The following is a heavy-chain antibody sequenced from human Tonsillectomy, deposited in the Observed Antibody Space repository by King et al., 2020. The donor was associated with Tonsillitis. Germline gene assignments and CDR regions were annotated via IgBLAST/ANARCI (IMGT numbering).Heavy chain of an antibody. V-gene: IGHV4-59*08. D-gene: IGHD3-3*01. Sequence: QLQESGPGLVKPSETLSLTCTVSGGSISSYYWRWIRQPPGKGLEWIGYIYYSGCTNYNPSLKSRVTISVDTSKNQFSLKLSSETAADTAVYYCARHGEAYVCWGGYAIDYGMDVWGQGTTVTVSS. CDR1: GGSISSYY. CDR3: ARHGEAYVCWGGYAIDYGMDV. J-gene: IGHJ6*02. CDR2: IYYSGCT.